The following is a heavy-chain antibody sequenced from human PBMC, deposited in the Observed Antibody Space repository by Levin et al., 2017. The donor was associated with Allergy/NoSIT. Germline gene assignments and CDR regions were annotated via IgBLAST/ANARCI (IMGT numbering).Heavy chain of an antibody. Sequence: SETLSLTCTVSGGSISSGSYYWSWIRQPAGKGLEWIGRIYTSGSTNYNPSLKSRVTISVDTSKNQFSLKLSSVTAADTAVYYCARVLSLTGDDDAFDIWGQGTMVTVSS. CDR1: GGSISSGSYY. CDR3: ARVLSLTGDDDAFDI. J-gene: IGHJ3*02. V-gene: IGHV4-61*02. CDR2: IYTSGST. D-gene: IGHD3-9*01.